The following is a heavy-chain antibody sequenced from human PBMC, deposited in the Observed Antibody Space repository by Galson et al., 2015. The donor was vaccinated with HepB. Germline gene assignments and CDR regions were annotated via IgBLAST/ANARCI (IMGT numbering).Heavy chain of an antibody. J-gene: IGHJ4*02. CDR2: FDPEDGET. D-gene: IGHD3-22*01. CDR3: ATSYYDSSGFERHFDY. Sequence: SVKVSCKVSGYTLTELSMHWVRQAPGKGLEWMGGFDPEDGETIYAQKFQGRVTMTEDTSTDTAYMELSSLRSEDTAVYYCATSYYDSSGFERHFDYWGQGTLVTVSS. CDR1: GYTLTELS. V-gene: IGHV1-24*01.